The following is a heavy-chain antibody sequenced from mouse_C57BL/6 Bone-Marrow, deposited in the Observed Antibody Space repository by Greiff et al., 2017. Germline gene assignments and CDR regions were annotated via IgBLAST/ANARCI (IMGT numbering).Heavy chain of an antibody. Sequence: QVQLKESGPGLVQPSQSLSITCTVSGFSLTSYGVHWVRQSPGKGLEWLGVIWRGGSTDYNAAFMSRLSITKDNSKRQVFFKMNSLQADDTAIYYCATPPHYYGSSYWYFDVWGTGTTVTVSS. CDR2: IWRGGST. CDR1: GFSLTSYG. D-gene: IGHD1-1*01. J-gene: IGHJ1*03. CDR3: ATPPHYYGSSYWYFDV. V-gene: IGHV2-5*01.